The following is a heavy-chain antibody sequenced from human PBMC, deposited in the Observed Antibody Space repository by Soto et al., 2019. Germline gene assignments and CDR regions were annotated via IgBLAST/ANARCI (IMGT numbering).Heavy chain of an antibody. Sequence: ETLSLSCAVYGGSFSGYYWSWIRQPPGKGLDWIGEINHSGSTNYNPSLKSRVTISVDTSKNQFSLKLSSVTAADTAVYYCARGPGGRWPRLGYYYYYGMDAWGQGTTVTVSS. D-gene: IGHD5-12*01. CDR1: GGSFSGYY. J-gene: IGHJ6*02. CDR2: INHSGST. V-gene: IGHV4-34*01. CDR3: ARGPGGRWPRLGYYYYYGMDA.